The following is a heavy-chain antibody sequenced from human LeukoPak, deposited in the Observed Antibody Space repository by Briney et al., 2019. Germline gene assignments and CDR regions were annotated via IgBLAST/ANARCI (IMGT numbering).Heavy chain of an antibody. CDR2: IFYSGST. CDR1: SGSISTSNYY. Sequence: SSETLSLTCTVSSGSISTSNYYWGWVRQPSGKALEWIGNIFYSGSTYYSPSLKSRVTISLDTSRNQFSLKLNSVTAADTAVYYCARILYSSNIDYWGQGTLVTVSS. D-gene: IGHD6-19*01. V-gene: IGHV4-39*07. CDR3: ARILYSSNIDY. J-gene: IGHJ4*02.